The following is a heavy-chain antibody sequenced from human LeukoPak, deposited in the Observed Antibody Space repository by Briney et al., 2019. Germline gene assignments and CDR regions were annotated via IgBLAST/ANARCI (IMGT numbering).Heavy chain of an antibody. D-gene: IGHD2-2*01. CDR3: AEGGKVPAAISASWYSFSSSEFDY. J-gene: IGHJ4*02. Sequence: GGSLRLSCAASGFTFSSYGMHWVRQAPGKGLEWVAVISYDGSNKYYADSVKGRFTISRDNSKNTLYLQMNSLRAEDTAVYYCAEGGKVPAAISASWYSFSSSEFDYWGQGTLVTVSS. V-gene: IGHV3-30*18. CDR2: ISYDGSNK. CDR1: GFTFSSYG.